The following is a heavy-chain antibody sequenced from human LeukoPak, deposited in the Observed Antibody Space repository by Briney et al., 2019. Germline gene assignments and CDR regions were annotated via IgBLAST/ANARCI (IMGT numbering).Heavy chain of an antibody. Sequence: ASVKVSCKASGYTFTSYDINWVRQATGQGLEWMGWMNPNSGNTGYAQKFQGKVTMTRNTSISTAYMELSSLRSEDTAVYYCARIGTRYSYGYGRNWFDPWGQGTLVTVSS. V-gene: IGHV1-8*01. CDR3: ARIGTRYSYGYGRNWFDP. CDR2: MNPNSGNT. CDR1: GYTFTSYD. D-gene: IGHD5-18*01. J-gene: IGHJ5*02.